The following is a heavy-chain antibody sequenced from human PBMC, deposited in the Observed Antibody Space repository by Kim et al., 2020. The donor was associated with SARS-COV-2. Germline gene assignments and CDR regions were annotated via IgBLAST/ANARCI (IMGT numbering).Heavy chain of an antibody. V-gene: IGHV1-69*04. Sequence: SVKVSCKASGGTFSSYAISWVRQAPGQGLEWMGRIIPILGIANYAQKFQGRVTITADKSTSTAYMELSSLRSEDTAVYYCARDWAGSLTYYYGSGSSTVGTPLGGVWGQGTTVTVSS. J-gene: IGHJ6*02. D-gene: IGHD3-10*01. CDR1: GGTFSSYA. CDR2: IIPILGIA. CDR3: ARDWAGSLTYYYGSGSSTVGTPLGGV.